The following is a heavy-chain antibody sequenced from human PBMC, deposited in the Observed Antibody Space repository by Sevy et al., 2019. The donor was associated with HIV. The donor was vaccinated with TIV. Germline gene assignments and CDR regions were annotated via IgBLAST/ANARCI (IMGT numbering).Heavy chain of an antibody. V-gene: IGHV4-39*01. CDR1: GGSISSSSYY. CDR2: IYYSGST. Sequence: SETLSLTCTVSGGSISSSSYYWGWIRQPPGKGLEWIGSIYYSGSTYYNPSLKSRVTISVDTSKNQFSLKLSSVTAADTAVYYCARALGSSDGYWGQGTLVTVSS. J-gene: IGHJ4*02. D-gene: IGHD2-15*01. CDR3: ARALGSSDGY.